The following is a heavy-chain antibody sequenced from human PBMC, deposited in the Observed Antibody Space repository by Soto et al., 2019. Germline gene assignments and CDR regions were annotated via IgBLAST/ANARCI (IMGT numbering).Heavy chain of an antibody. Sequence: EVQVVESGGGLVKPGGSLGLSCAVSGVTFSNAWINWVRQAPGKGLEWVGRFRGEADGGTTDYPAPVKVRFTISRDDSKNTLDLQMNSLKSEDTAVYFCIAAPRRGGGMDVWGQGTTVTVSS. CDR1: GVTFSNAW. J-gene: IGHJ6*02. CDR2: FRGEADGGTT. D-gene: IGHD2-15*01. V-gene: IGHV3-15*07. CDR3: IAAPRRGGGMDV.